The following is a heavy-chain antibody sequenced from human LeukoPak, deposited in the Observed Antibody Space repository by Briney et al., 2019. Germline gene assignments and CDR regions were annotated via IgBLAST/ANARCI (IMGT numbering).Heavy chain of an antibody. V-gene: IGHV3-48*03. CDR3: ARDRGASDAFDI. J-gene: IGHJ3*02. CDR2: ISSSGSTI. CDR1: GFTFSSYE. D-gene: IGHD3-10*01. Sequence: PGGSLRLSCAAPGFTFSSYEMNWVRQAPGKGLEWVSYISSSGSTIYYADSVKGRFTISRDNAKNSLYLQMNSLRAEDTAVYYCARDRGASDAFDIWGQGTMVTVSS.